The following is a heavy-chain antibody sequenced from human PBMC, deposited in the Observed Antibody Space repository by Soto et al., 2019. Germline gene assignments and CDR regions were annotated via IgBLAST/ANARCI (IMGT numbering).Heavy chain of an antibody. CDR2: ISSSSSYI. J-gene: IGHJ5*02. V-gene: IGHV3-21*01. Sequence: EVQLVESGGGLVKPGGSLRLSCAASGFTFSSYSMNWVRQAPGKGLEWVSSISSSSSYIYYADSVKGRFTISRDNAKNALYLQMNSLSAEDTAVYYCATSHTPNWFDPWGQGTLVTVSS. CDR1: GFTFSSYS. CDR3: ATSHTPNWFDP.